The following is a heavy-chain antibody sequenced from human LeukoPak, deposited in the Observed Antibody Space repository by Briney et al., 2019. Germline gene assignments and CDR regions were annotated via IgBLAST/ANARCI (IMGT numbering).Heavy chain of an antibody. D-gene: IGHD4-17*01. Sequence: PSQTLSLTCTVSGGSISSGGYYWSWIRQHPGKGLEWIGYIYYSGSTYYNPSLKSRVTISVDTSKNQFSLKLSSVTAADTAVYYCARARDDYGDYDYWGQGTLVTVSS. CDR3: ARARDDYGDYDY. V-gene: IGHV4-30-4*08. J-gene: IGHJ4*02. CDR1: GGSISSGGYY. CDR2: IYYSGST.